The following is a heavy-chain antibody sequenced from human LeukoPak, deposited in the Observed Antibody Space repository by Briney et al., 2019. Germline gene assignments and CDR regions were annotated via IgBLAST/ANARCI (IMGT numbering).Heavy chain of an antibody. D-gene: IGHD3-9*01. CDR1: GGSISSYY. V-gene: IGHV4-59*08. J-gene: IGHJ4*02. Sequence: SETLSLTCTVSGGSISSYYWSGVRQPPGKGLEGIEYIYYSGSTNYNPSLKSRVTISVDTSKNQFSLKLSSVTAADTAVYYCARLKYDILTGYYDSPYYFDYWGQGTLVTVSS. CDR3: ARLKYDILTGYYDSPYYFDY. CDR2: IYYSGST.